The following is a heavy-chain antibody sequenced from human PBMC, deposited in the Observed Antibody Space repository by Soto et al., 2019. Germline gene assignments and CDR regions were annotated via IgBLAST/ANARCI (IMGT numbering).Heavy chain of an antibody. Sequence: PGGSLRLSCAASGFTFSSYAMSWVRQAPGKGLEWVSAISGSGGSTYYADSVKGRFTISRDNSKNTLYLQMNSLRAEDTAVYYCARPYDILTGYYMGLVAFDIWGQGTMVTV. CDR1: GFTFSSYA. J-gene: IGHJ3*02. CDR2: ISGSGGST. CDR3: ARPYDILTGYYMGLVAFDI. D-gene: IGHD3-9*01. V-gene: IGHV3-23*01.